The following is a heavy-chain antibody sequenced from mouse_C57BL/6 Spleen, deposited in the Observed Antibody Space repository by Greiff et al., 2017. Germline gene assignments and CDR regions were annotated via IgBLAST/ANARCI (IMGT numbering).Heavy chain of an antibody. CDR3: ARSVYYGNFIDY. V-gene: IGHV1-80*01. CDR1: GYAFSSYW. Sequence: QVQLQQSGAELVKPGASVKISCKASGYAFSSYWMNWVKQRPGKGLEWIGQIYPGDGDTNYNGKFKGKATLTADKSSSTAYMQLSSLTSEDSAVYFCARSVYYGNFIDYWGQGTTLPVAS. CDR2: IYPGDGDT. J-gene: IGHJ2*01. D-gene: IGHD2-1*01.